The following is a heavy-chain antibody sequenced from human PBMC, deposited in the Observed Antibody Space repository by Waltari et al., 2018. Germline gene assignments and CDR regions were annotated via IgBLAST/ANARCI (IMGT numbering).Heavy chain of an antibody. Sequence: QVQLQESGPGLVKPSETLSLTCAVSGYSISSGYYWGWIRQPPGKGLEWIGSIYHSGTTYYTPSLKSRVTISVDTSKNQFSLKLSSVTAADTAVYYCARDRRSSGWYYFDYWGQGTLVTVSS. D-gene: IGHD6-19*01. CDR1: GYSISSGYY. J-gene: IGHJ4*02. V-gene: IGHV4-38-2*02. CDR2: IYHSGTT. CDR3: ARDRRSSGWYYFDY.